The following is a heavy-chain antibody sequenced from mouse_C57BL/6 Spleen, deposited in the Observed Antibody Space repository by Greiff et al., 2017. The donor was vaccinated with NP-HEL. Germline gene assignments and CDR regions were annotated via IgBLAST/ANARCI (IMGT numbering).Heavy chain of an antibody. J-gene: IGHJ3*01. V-gene: IGHV1-47*01. D-gene: IGHD2-3*01. CDR1: GYTFTTYP. Sequence: QVQLQQSGAELVKPGASVKLSCKASGYTFTTYPIEWMKQNHGQSLEWIGNFHPYNDDTKYNEKFKGKATLTVEKSSSTVYLELSRLTSDDSAVYYCARPTIDYDGYYEGFAYWGQGTLVTVSA. CDR3: ARPTIDYDGYYEGFAY. CDR2: FHPYNDDT.